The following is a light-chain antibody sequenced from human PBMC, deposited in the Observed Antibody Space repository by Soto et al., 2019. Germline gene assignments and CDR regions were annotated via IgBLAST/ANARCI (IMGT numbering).Light chain of an antibody. CDR1: QSVSSSY. Sequence: EIVLTQSPGTLSLSPGERATLSCMASQSVSSSYLAWYQQKPGQAPRLLIYGASSRATGIPDRFSGSGSGTDFTLTISRLEPEDFAVYYCQQYGSSPLTFGQGTQLEIK. CDR3: QQYGSSPLT. J-gene: IGKJ2*01. V-gene: IGKV3-20*01. CDR2: GAS.